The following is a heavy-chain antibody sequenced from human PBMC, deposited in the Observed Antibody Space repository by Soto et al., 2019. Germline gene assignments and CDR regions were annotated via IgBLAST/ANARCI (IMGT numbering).Heavy chain of an antibody. CDR3: ARHGGIASDTKPAFDF. CDR1: GGSISSSIYY. J-gene: IGHJ3*01. D-gene: IGHD2-21*01. V-gene: IGHV4-39*01. Sequence: SETLSLTCTVSGGSISSSIYYWDWIRQPPGKGLEGIGSVYYRGSTYYSPSLKSRVTISVDTSNNQFSLRVNSVTAADTAVYYCARHGGIASDTKPAFDFWGQGTLVTVSS. CDR2: VYYRGST.